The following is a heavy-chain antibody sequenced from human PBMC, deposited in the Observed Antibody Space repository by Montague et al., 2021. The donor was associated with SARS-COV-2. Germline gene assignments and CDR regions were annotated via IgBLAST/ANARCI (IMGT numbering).Heavy chain of an antibody. V-gene: IGHV3-21*01. CDR1: GFTFSSYS. Sequence: SLRLSCAASGFTFSSYSMNWVRQAPGKGLEWVSSISSSSSYIYYADSVKGRFTISRDSAKNSLYLQMNSLRAEDTAVYYCARGKHYDILTGYPNPFDYWGQGTLVTVSS. J-gene: IGHJ4*02. D-gene: IGHD3-9*01. CDR2: ISSSSSYI. CDR3: ARGKHYDILTGYPNPFDY.